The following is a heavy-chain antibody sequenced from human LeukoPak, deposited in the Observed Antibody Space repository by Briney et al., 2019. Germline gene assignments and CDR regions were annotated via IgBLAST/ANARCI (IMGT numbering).Heavy chain of an antibody. CDR2: INPANSDV. CDR1: GYYFPNYW. J-gene: IGHJ4*02. CDR3: ARQTHFSDSSGYYGY. V-gene: IGHV5-51*01. Sequence: RGESLKISCRASGYYFPNYWIGWVRQMPGEGLERMGIINPANSDVKYSPSFQGQVSLSADRSISTAYLQWSSLKASDTAIYYCARQTHFSDSSGYYGYGGQGTLVTVSS. D-gene: IGHD3-22*01.